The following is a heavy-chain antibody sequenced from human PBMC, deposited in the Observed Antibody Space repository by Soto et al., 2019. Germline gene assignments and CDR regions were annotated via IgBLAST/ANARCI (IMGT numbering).Heavy chain of an antibody. CDR2: ISAYNGNT. CDR3: ARDPITIFGVVIGAPDY. Sequence: QVQLVQSGAEVKKPGASVKVSCKASGYTFTSYGISWVRQAPGQGLEWMGWISAYNGNTNYAQKLQGRVTMTTDTATSTAYMELRSLRSDDTAVYYCARDPITIFGVVIGAPDYWGQGTLVTVSS. V-gene: IGHV1-18*01. D-gene: IGHD3-3*01. J-gene: IGHJ4*02. CDR1: GYTFTSYG.